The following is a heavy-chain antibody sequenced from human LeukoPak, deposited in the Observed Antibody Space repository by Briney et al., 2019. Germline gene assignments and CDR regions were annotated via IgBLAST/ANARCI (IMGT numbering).Heavy chain of an antibody. CDR2: IIPIFGTA. CDR1: GGTFSSYT. V-gene: IGHV1-69*13. CDR3: ARVPYDSSGYYRPRDYFDY. D-gene: IGHD3-22*01. J-gene: IGHJ4*02. Sequence: SVKISCKASGGTFSSYTISWVRQAPGQGLVWMGGIIPIFGTANYAQKFQGRDTITADESTSTAYMELSSLRSEDTAVYYCARVPYDSSGYYRPRDYFDYWGQGTLVTVSS.